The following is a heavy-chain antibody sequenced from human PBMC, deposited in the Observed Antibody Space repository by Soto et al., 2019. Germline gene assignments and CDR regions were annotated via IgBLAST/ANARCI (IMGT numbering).Heavy chain of an antibody. CDR3: ARRGYSGYELYGMDV. J-gene: IGHJ6*02. CDR1: GYSFTSYW. Sequence: LKISCKGSGYSFTSYWIGWVLQMPGKGLEWMGIIHPGDSDTRYSPSFQGQVTISADKSISTVHLQWSSLKASDTATYYCARRGYSGYELYGMDVWGQGTTVTVSS. V-gene: IGHV5-51*01. CDR2: IHPGDSDT. D-gene: IGHD5-12*01.